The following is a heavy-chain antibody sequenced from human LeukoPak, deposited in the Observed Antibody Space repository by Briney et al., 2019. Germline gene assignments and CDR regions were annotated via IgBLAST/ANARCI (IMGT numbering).Heavy chain of an antibody. D-gene: IGHD3-10*01. CDR2: IRYDGRNK. V-gene: IGHV3-30*02. J-gene: IGHJ4*02. CDR1: GFTFSSYG. CDR3: ARGLLVWFGYFDY. Sequence: PGGSLRLSCAASGFTFSSYGMHWVRQAPGKGLEWVAFIRYDGRNKYYADSVKGRFTISRDNSKNTLCLQMNSLRAEDTAVYYCARGLLVWFGYFDYWGQGTLVTVSS.